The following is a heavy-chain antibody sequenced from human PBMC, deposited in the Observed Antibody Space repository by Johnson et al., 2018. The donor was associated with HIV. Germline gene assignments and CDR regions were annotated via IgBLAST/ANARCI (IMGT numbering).Heavy chain of an antibody. CDR3: AREIQYFTAFDI. D-gene: IGHD3-9*01. V-gene: IGHV3-74*02. J-gene: IGHJ3*02. Sequence: VQLVESGGGLVQPGGSLRLSCAASGFTFSPYWMHWVRQAPGQGLVWVSRINSDGSSTSYADSVKGRFTISRDNAKNTLYLQMDSLRPEDTAVYYCAREIQYFTAFDIWGQGTMVTVSS. CDR2: INSDGSST. CDR1: GFTFSPYW.